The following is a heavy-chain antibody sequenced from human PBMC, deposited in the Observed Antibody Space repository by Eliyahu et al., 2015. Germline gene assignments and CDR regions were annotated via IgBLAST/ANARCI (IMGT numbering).Heavy chain of an antibody. Sequence: EVQVLESGGGFVQPGGSLRLTCXASGFTFSTYIINWWVXQAPGKGLAWVSAXDSGGSTXHTESVRGRFTISRDDSRNTLSLQMNNLRTEDTAMYXCLAXTLGSHWGQGTLVTVSS. CDR3: LAXTLGSH. CDR2: XDSGGST. V-gene: IGHV3-23*01. CDR1: GFTFSTYI. J-gene: IGHJ4*02. D-gene: IGHD3-10*01.